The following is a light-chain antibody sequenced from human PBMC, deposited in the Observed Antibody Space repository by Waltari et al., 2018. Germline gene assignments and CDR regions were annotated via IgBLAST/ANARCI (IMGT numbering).Light chain of an antibody. CDR2: KDT. CDR3: QSGDSSGTSWV. CDR1: AFPNQY. Sequence: YELKQPPSVSVSPGQTARITCSGDAFPNQYASWCQQKPGQAPVVVIYKDTERPSGIPGLFSGSSSETTVTLTISGVQAEDAADYYCQSGDSSGTSWVFGGGTKLTVL. J-gene: IGLJ3*02. V-gene: IGLV3-25*03.